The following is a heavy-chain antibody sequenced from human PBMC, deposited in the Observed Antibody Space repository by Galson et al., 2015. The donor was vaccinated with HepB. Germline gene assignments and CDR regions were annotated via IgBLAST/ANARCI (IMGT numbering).Heavy chain of an antibody. V-gene: IGHV1-18*01. J-gene: IGHJ6*02. CDR1: GYTFSNYG. D-gene: IGHD6-13*01. CDR2: ISAYNGNT. Sequence: SVKVSCKASGYTFSNYGISWVRQAPGQGLEWMGWISAYNGNTNYAQKLQGRVTMTTDTSTSTAYMELRSLGSDDTAVYYCASISSSWDTYYYYGMDVWGQGTTVTVSS. CDR3: ASISSSWDTYYYYGMDV.